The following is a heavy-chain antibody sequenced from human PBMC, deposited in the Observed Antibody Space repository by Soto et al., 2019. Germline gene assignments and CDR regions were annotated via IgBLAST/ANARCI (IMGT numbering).Heavy chain of an antibody. CDR3: AREISSGWYIDY. J-gene: IGHJ4*02. V-gene: IGHV1-69*04. CDR2: IIPILGIA. CDR1: GGTFSSYT. D-gene: IGHD6-19*01. Sequence: SVKVSCKASGGTFSSYTISWVRQAPGQGLEWMGRIIPILGIANYAQKFQGRVTITADKSTSTAYMELSSLRSEDTAVYYCAREISSGWYIDYWGQGTLVTVSS.